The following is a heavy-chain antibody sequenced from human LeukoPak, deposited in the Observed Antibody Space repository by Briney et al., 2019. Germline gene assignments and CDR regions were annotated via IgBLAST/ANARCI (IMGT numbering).Heavy chain of an antibody. CDR3: ARGDYYGSGSYYYYYYYGMDV. CDR1: GGTFSSYA. J-gene: IGHJ6*02. D-gene: IGHD3-10*01. V-gene: IGHV1-69*13. Sequence: GASVKVSCKASGGTFSSYAISWVRQAPGQGLEWMRGIIPIFGTANYAQKFQGRVTITADESTSTAYMELSSLRSEDTAVYYCARGDYYGSGSYYYYYYYGMDVWGQGTTVTVSS. CDR2: IIPIFGTA.